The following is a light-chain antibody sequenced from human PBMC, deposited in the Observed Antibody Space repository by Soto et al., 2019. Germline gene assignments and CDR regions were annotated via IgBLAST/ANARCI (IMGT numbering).Light chain of an antibody. V-gene: IGLV2-14*01. CDR2: EVS. CDR1: SDDVGAYNY. J-gene: IGLJ2*01. CDR3: SSYTARSIVV. Sequence: QSALTQPASVSGSPGQSITMSCTGTSDDVGAYNYVSWYQQHPGEVPKLIIYEVSNRPSSVSNRFSGSKSGNTASLTISGLQAEDEADYYCSSYTARSIVVFGGGTKLTVL.